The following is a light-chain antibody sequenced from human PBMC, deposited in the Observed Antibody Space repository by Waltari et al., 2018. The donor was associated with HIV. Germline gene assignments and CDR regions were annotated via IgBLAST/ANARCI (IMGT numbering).Light chain of an antibody. V-gene: IGKV3-15*01. Sequence: IVMTQSPATLSVAPGERVTLSCRASQNVNSYLGWFQQKPGQAPRLLIYDASSRATDTPVRFSASGSGTVFSLTISSLRSEDFAVYYCQQYHQWPFTFGRGTRLEIK. CDR1: QNVNSY. CDR2: DAS. CDR3: QQYHQWPFT. J-gene: IGKJ5*01.